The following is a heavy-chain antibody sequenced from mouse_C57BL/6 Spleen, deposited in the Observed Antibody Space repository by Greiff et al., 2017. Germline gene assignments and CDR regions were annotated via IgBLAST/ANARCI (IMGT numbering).Heavy chain of an antibody. CDR2: IRNKANGYTT. D-gene: IGHD2-4*01. CDR3: VKGGGDYERAMDY. CDR1: GFTFTDYY. V-gene: IGHV7-4*01. J-gene: IGHJ4*01. Sequence: EVTVVESGGGLVQPGASLRLSCAASGFTFTDYYMSLVRQPPGKAPEWLALIRNKANGYTTEYTASVKGRFTISRDNSQNILYLQMNTLRAEDSATYYGVKGGGDYERAMDYWGQGTSDTVSS.